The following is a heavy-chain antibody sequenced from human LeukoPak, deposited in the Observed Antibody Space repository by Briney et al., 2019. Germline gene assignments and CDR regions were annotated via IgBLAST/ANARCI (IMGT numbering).Heavy chain of an antibody. J-gene: IGHJ3*02. Sequence: GGSLRLSCAASGFTFRSYAMSWVLQAPGKGLEWVSAISGSGGSTYYADSVKGRFTIARDNSKNTLYLQMNSLRAEDTAVYYCAKPEGYCSSTSCSWGAFDIWGQGTMVTVSS. D-gene: IGHD2-2*01. V-gene: IGHV3-23*01. CDR1: GFTFRSYA. CDR3: AKPEGYCSSTSCSWGAFDI. CDR2: ISGSGGST.